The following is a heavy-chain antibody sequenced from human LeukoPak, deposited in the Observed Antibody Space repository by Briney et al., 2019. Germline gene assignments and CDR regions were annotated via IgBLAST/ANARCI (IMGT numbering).Heavy chain of an antibody. CDR2: INTNTGNP. Sequence: GASVKVSCKASGYTFTTYSINWVRQAPGQGLEWMGWINTNTGNPTYAQGFTGRFVFSLDTSVSTAYLQISSLKAEDTAVYYCTRVHDPRYWYFDLWGRGTLVTVSS. J-gene: IGHJ2*01. CDR3: TRVHDPRYWYFDL. CDR1: GYTFTTYS. V-gene: IGHV7-4-1*02. D-gene: IGHD3-10*01.